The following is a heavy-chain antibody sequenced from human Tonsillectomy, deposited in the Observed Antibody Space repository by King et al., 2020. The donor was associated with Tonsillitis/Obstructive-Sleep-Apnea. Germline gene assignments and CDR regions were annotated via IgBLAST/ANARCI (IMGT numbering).Heavy chain of an antibody. D-gene: IGHD5-18*01. CDR1: GFTFSSYS. Sequence: EVQLVESGGGLVQPGGSLRLSCAASGFTFSSYSMNWVRQAPGKGLEWVSYISSSSSTIYYADSVKGRFTISRDNAKNSLYLQMNSLRDEDTAVYYCARDHGPLWDTAMVTLVSDYYYYYYMDVWGKGTTVTVSS. CDR3: ARDHGPLWDTAMVTLVSDYYYYYYMDV. J-gene: IGHJ6*03. V-gene: IGHV3-48*02. CDR2: ISSSSSTI.